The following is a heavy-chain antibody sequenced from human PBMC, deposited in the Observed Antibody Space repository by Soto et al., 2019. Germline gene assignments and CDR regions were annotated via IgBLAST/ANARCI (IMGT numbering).Heavy chain of an antibody. Sequence: EVQLLESGGGLVQPGGSLRLSCAVSGFTFSSYAMRWVRQAPGKGLEWVSAISGSGGSTYYADSVKGRFTISRDNSKNTLYLQMSSLRAEDTAVYYCAKDLSGSSGYYSYTFDVWGPGTMVTVSS. CDR1: GFTFSSYA. D-gene: IGHD3-22*01. J-gene: IGHJ3*01. V-gene: IGHV3-23*01. CDR2: ISGSGGST. CDR3: AKDLSGSSGYYSYTFDV.